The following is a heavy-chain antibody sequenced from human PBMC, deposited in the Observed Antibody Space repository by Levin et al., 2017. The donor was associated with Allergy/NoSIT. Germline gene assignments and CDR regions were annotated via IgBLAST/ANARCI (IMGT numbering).Heavy chain of an antibody. D-gene: IGHD6-19*01. V-gene: IGHV3-7*02. CDR3: ASGRFSSGWYPDYFDY. Sequence: GGSLRLSCAASGFTFSSTWMSWVRLAPGKGMEWVANIKPDGSRTYYVDSVKGRFTISRDNTKISLFLQMNSLSVEDTAVYYCASGRFSSGWYPDYFDYWGQGTLVTVSS. CDR1: GFTFSSTW. CDR2: IKPDGSRT. J-gene: IGHJ4*02.